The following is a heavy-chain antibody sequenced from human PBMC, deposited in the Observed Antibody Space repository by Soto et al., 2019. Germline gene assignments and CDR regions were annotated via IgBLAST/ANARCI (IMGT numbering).Heavy chain of an antibody. CDR3: ARVGCSSTSCYDASDI. CDR1: GFTFISYA. J-gene: IGHJ3*02. V-gene: IGHV3-30-3*01. CDR2: ISYDGSNK. Sequence: PGGSLRLSCAASGFTFISYAMHWVRQAPGKGLEWVAVISYDGSNKYYADSVKGRFTISRDNSKNTLYLQMNSLRAEDTAVYYCARVGCSSTSCYDASDIWGQGTMVTVSS. D-gene: IGHD2-2*01.